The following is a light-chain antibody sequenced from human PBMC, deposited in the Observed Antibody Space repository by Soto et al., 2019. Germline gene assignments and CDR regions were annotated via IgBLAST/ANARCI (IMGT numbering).Light chain of an antibody. Sequence: DIQMTQSPSSLSASVGDRVTITCRASQGISSHLSWYQQKPGKAPKLLIYDASILEAGVPSRFSGSGSGTDFTFTISSLQPEDVATYYCQKCDYLPIFGPGTKVDIK. CDR1: QGISSH. J-gene: IGKJ3*01. V-gene: IGKV1-33*01. CDR3: QKCDYLPI. CDR2: DAS.